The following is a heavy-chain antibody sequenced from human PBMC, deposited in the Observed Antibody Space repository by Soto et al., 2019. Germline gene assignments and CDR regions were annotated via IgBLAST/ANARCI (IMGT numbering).Heavy chain of an antibody. D-gene: IGHD3-3*01. J-gene: IGHJ5*02. CDR3: ERHYVSSDFGVVFNENWFDP. Sequence: PGESLKISCKGSGYSFTSYWISWVRQMPGKGLEWMGRTDPSDSYTNYSPSFQGHVTISADKSISTAYLQWRSLKASDTAMYYCERHYVSSDFGVVFNENWFDPWGHGTMVTVSS. CDR1: GYSFTSYW. V-gene: IGHV5-10-1*01. CDR2: TDPSDSYT.